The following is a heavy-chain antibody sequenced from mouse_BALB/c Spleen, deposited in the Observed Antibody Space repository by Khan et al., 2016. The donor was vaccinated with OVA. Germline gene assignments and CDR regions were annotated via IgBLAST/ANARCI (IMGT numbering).Heavy chain of an antibody. V-gene: IGHV3-8*02. CDR1: GDSITSGY. D-gene: IGHD1-1*01. CDR3: ACELRGFAY. Sequence: MQLEESGPSLVKPSQTLSLTCSVTGDSITSGYWNWIRKFPGNKLEYMGYISYSGNSYYNPSLKSRISVTRDTSKTQYYLQLNSVTTEDTATYYCACELRGFAYWGQGTLVTVSA. CDR2: ISYSGNS. J-gene: IGHJ3*01.